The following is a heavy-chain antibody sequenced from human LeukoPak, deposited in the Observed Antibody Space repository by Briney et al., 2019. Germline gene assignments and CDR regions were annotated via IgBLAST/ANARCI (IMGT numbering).Heavy chain of an antibody. J-gene: IGHJ6*03. CDR2: IIPIFGTA. CDR1: GGTFSSYA. V-gene: IGHV1-69*05. CDR3: ASSGDYYGSGSYFLSYYYYMDV. Sequence: SVKVSCKASGGTFSSYAISWVRQAPGQGLEWMGGIIPIFGTANYAQKFQGRVTITTDESTSTAYMELSSLRSEDTAVYYCASSGDYYGSGSYFLSYYYYMDVWGKGTTVTVSS. D-gene: IGHD3-10*01.